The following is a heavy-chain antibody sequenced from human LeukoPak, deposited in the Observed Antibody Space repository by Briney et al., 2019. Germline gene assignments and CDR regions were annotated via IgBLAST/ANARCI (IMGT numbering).Heavy chain of an antibody. Sequence: ASVKVSCKASGYTFTSYGISWVRQAPGQGLERMGWIRVYDGNRNYAQKFHDRVTLTTDTSTSTAYMKLRSLRSDDTAVYYCARGGRMGATGTTLTLFDFWGQGTLVTVSS. J-gene: IGHJ4*02. CDR3: ARGGRMGATGTTLTLFDF. CDR2: IRVYDGNR. D-gene: IGHD1-1*01. V-gene: IGHV1-18*01. CDR1: GYTFTSYG.